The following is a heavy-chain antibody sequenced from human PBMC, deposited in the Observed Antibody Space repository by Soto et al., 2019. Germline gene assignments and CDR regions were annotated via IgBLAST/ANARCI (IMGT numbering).Heavy chain of an antibody. CDR2: IIPIFGTA. D-gene: IGHD1-7*01. V-gene: IGHV1-69*13. CDR3: ARAVNWNYCWVPLDY. J-gene: IGHJ4*01. CDR1: GGTFSSYA. Sequence: SVKVSCKASGGTFSSYAISWVRQAPGQWLEWRGGIIPIFGTANYAQKFQGRVTITADESTSTAYMELSSLRSEDTAVYYCARAVNWNYCWVPLDYWGHATLVTDSS.